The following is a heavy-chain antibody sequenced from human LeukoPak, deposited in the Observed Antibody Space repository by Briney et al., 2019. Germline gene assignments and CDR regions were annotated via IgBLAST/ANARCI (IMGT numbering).Heavy chain of an antibody. CDR2: INTHNGDT. J-gene: IGHJ4*02. V-gene: IGHV1-18*01. CDR1: GYTFASFG. CDR3: ARVLAAAGIFDY. D-gene: IGHD6-13*01. Sequence: GASVKVSCKASGYTFASFGITWVRQAPGQGLEWMGWINTHNGDTNYAQKLQGRVTMTTDTSTSTAYMELRSLRSDDTAVYYCARVLAAAGIFDYWSQGTLVTVSS.